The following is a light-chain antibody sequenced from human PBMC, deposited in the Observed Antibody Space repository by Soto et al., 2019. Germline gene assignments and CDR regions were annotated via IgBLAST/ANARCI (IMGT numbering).Light chain of an antibody. V-gene: IGKV3-20*01. CDR2: GAS. CDR3: QQYRTSAQT. J-gene: IGKJ1*01. CDR1: QTVGSDY. Sequence: EIVLTQSPGTLSLSPGESATLSCRASQTVGSDYLAWYQQRPGQAPRLLIYGASSRATGIPDSFSGSGSGTDFTLPISRLEPEDFAMYFCQQYRTSAQTFGQGTKVEIK.